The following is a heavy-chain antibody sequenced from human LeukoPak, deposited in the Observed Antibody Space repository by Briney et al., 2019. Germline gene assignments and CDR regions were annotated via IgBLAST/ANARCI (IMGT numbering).Heavy chain of an antibody. J-gene: IGHJ6*03. D-gene: IGHD6-6*01. V-gene: IGHV1-2*02. Sequence: GASVKVSCKASGYTFTGYYMHWVRQAPGQGLEWMGWINPNSGGTNYAQKFQGRVTMTRDTSISTAYMELSRLRSDDTAVYYCARDYSSSARIHYYYYYMDVWGKGTTVTISS. CDR2: INPNSGGT. CDR1: GYTFTGYY. CDR3: ARDYSSSARIHYYYYYMDV.